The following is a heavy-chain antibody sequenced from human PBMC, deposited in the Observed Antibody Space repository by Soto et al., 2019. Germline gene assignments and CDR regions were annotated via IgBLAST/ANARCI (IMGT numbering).Heavy chain of an antibody. J-gene: IGHJ4*02. Sequence: GGSLRLSCAASGFTFSSYGRHWVRQAPGKGLEWVAVISYDGSNKYYADSVKGRFTISRDNSKNTLYLQMNSLRAEDTAVYYCANIGRMVRGVIAYFDYWGQGTMVTVSS. V-gene: IGHV3-30*18. CDR3: ANIGRMVRGVIAYFDY. CDR2: ISYDGSNK. D-gene: IGHD3-10*01. CDR1: GFTFSSYG.